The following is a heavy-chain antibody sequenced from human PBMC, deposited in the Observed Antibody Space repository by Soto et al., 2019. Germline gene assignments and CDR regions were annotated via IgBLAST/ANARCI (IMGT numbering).Heavy chain of an antibody. J-gene: IGHJ5*02. CDR2: IYWNDDK. Sequence: SGPTLVNPTQTLTLTCTFSGFSLSTSGVGVGWIRQPPGKALEWLALIYWNDDKRYSPSLKSRLTITKDTSKNQVVLTMTNMDPVDTATYYCAHRRRYYGSGTNWFDPWGQGTLVTVSS. V-gene: IGHV2-5*01. CDR1: GFSLSTSGVG. CDR3: AHRRRYYGSGTNWFDP. D-gene: IGHD3-10*01.